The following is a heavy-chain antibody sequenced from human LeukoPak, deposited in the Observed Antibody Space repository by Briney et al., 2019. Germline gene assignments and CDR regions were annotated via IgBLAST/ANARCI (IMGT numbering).Heavy chain of an antibody. Sequence: GASVKVSCKASGYTFTNYVVNWVRQAPGQRPEWMGWINPGNSDTKYSQNFQGRVTITRDTAASTAYMELSSLTSEDTALYYCARDDCGDTCYPGGYWGQGTLVTVSS. CDR2: INPGNSDT. CDR3: ARDDCGDTCYPGGY. J-gene: IGHJ4*02. D-gene: IGHD2-21*01. CDR1: GYTFTNYV. V-gene: IGHV1-3*01.